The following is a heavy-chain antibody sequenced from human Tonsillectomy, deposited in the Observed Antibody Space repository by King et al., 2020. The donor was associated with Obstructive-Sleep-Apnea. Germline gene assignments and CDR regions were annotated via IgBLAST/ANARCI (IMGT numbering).Heavy chain of an antibody. CDR2: IYPSWST. J-gene: IGHJ6*02. D-gene: IGHD3-9*01. Sequence: VQLQESGPGLVKPSETLSLTCTVSGYSIRSGYYWGWIRQPPGKGLEWIGSIYPSWSTYYNPSLKSRVTISVDTSKNQFSLKLSSLTAADTAVYYCARVYFAGDYFSGMDVWGQGTTVTVSS. V-gene: IGHV4-38-2*02. CDR3: ARVYFAGDYFSGMDV. CDR1: GYSIRSGYY.